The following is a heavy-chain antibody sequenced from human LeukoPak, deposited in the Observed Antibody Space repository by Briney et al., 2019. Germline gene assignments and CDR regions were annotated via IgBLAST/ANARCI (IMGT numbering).Heavy chain of an antibody. CDR2: IKQDGSEK. V-gene: IGHV3-7*01. J-gene: IGHJ5*01. Sequence: GGSLRLCCAASGFTFSGYWMSWVRQAPGKGLEWVANIKQDGSEKYYVDSVKGRFTISRDNAKNSLYLQMNSLRAEDTAVYYCATQERPLWFGWWGQGTLVTVSS. CDR3: ATQERPLWFGW. CDR1: GFTFSGYW.